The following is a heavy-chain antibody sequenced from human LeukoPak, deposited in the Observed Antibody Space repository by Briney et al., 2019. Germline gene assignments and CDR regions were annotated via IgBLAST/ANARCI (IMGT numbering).Heavy chain of an antibody. CDR1: GGSISTYY. CDR2: INHSGST. J-gene: IGHJ4*02. CDR3: ARHGEGGYCSSTSCYHPALFDY. Sequence: SETLSLTCTVSGGSISTYYWSWIRQPPGKGLEWIGEINHSGSTNYNPSLKSRVTISVDTSKNQFSLKLSSVTAADTAVYYCARHGEGGYCSSTSCYHPALFDYWGQGTLVTVSS. V-gene: IGHV4-34*01. D-gene: IGHD2-2*01.